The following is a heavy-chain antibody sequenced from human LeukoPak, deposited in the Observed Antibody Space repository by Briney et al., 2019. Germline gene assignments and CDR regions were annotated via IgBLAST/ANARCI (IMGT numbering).Heavy chain of an antibody. D-gene: IGHD3-10*01. CDR1: GFTFSSYS. V-gene: IGHV3-48*01. Sequence: PGGSLRLSCAASGFTFSSYSMNWVRQAPGKGLEWVSYISSSSSTIYYADSVKGRFTISRDNAKNSLYLQMNSLRAEDTAVYYCARDRPYYYGSGSYLSGYQDAFDIWGQGTMVTVSS. CDR3: ARDRPYYYGSGSYLSGYQDAFDI. CDR2: ISSSSSTI. J-gene: IGHJ3*02.